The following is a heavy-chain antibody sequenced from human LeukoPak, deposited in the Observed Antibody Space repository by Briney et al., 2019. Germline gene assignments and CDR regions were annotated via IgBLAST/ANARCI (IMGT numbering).Heavy chain of an antibody. CDR1: GGSVSSGSYY. Sequence: SETLSLTCTVSGGSVSSGSYYWSWIRQPAGKGLEWIGRIYTSGSTNYNPSLKSRVTISVDTSKNQFSLKLSSVTAADTAVYYCARRQGWYQGAPFDYWGQGTLVTVSS. J-gene: IGHJ4*02. CDR3: ARRQGWYQGAPFDY. CDR2: IYTSGST. D-gene: IGHD6-19*01. V-gene: IGHV4-61*02.